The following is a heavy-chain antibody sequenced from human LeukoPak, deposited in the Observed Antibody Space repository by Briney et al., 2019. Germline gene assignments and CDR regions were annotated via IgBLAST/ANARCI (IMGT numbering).Heavy chain of an antibody. CDR3: AKEDYGSGSYVFDI. V-gene: IGHV3-23*01. Sequence: GGSLRLSCAASGFTFSSYAMSWGRQSPGKGLEGVSGISASGITTDYADSVKGRFTISRDNPKNTLYLPMNSLRAEDPDVYSCAKEDYGSGSYVFDICGQGTLVTVSS. D-gene: IGHD3-10*01. J-gene: IGHJ3*02. CDR2: ISASGITT. CDR1: GFTFSSYA.